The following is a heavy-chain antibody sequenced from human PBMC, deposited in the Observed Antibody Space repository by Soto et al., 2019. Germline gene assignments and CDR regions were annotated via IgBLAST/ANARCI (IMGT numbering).Heavy chain of an antibody. Sequence: ASVKVSCKASGYTFTHYYIHWVRQAPGQGLEWMGIINPNGGATTYAQKFRAGFTMTRDTSTSTVYMELSSLRSEDSAVYYCATSVNSAMAFDYWGQGTLVTVSS. CDR1: GYTFTHYY. D-gene: IGHD5-18*01. V-gene: IGHV1-46*01. CDR3: ATSVNSAMAFDY. CDR2: INPNGGAT. J-gene: IGHJ4*02.